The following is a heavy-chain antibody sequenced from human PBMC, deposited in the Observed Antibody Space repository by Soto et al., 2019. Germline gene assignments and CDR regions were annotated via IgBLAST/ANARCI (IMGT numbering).Heavy chain of an antibody. CDR3: ARGHKERSGYYDVA. CDR1: NASLSSFY. J-gene: IGHJ5*02. CDR2: IHTRGII. D-gene: IGHD3-22*01. Sequence: SETLSLTCTVSNASLSSFYWSWGWLPAGKGLEWICRIHTRGIINYHPSLTGRVSMSVDTSKNQFFLSLSSMTAADTGVYSCARGHKERSGYYDVAWGKGIQVTVSS. V-gene: IGHV4-4*07.